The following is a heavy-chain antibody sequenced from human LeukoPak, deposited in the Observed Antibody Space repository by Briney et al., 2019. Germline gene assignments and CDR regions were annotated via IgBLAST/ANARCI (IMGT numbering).Heavy chain of an antibody. D-gene: IGHD4-23*01. Sequence: GGSLRLSCAASGSTFTSYAMSWVRQAPGKGLEWVSAISGNGGATYYAGSVKGRFTISRDNSKNTLHLQMNSLRAGDTALYYCARTVVTPFRYYYGMDVWGQGTTVTVSS. CDR2: ISGNGGAT. V-gene: IGHV3-23*01. CDR1: GSTFTSYA. J-gene: IGHJ6*02. CDR3: ARTVVTPFRYYYGMDV.